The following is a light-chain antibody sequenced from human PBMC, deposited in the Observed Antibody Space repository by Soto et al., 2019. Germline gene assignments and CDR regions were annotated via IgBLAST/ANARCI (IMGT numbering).Light chain of an antibody. CDR3: QQYGSSPMYT. V-gene: IGKV3-20*01. J-gene: IGKJ2*01. CDR2: GAS. CDR1: QIVSTSY. Sequence: EIVLTQSPGTLSLSPGERATLSCRASQIVSTSYLAWYQQKPGQAPRLLIYGASSRATGIPDRFSGSGSGTDFTLTLSRLEHEDFAVYYCQQYGSSPMYTFGQGTKLEIK.